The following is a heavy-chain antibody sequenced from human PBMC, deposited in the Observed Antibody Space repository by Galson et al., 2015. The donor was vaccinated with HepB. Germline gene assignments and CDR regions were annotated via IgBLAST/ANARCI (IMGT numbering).Heavy chain of an antibody. CDR3: TRRSAVAGHYYYYMDV. CDR1: GFTFSGSA. D-gene: IGHD6-19*01. V-gene: IGHV3-73*01. Sequence: SLRLSCAASGFTFSGSAMHWVRQASGKGLEWVGRIRSKANSYATAYAASVKGRFTISRDDSKNTAYLQMNSLKTEDTAVYYCTRRSAVAGHYYYYMDVWGKGTTVTVSS. J-gene: IGHJ6*03. CDR2: IRSKANSYAT.